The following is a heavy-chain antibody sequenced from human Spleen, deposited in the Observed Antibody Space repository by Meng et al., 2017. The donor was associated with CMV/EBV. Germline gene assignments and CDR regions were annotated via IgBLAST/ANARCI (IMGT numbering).Heavy chain of an antibody. V-gene: IGHV3-13*01. Sequence: GESLKISCAASGFNFSSYDMHWVRQATGKGLEWVSAIGTAGDTYYPGSVKGRFTISRENAKNTLYLQMNSLRAEDTAVYYCARELVEQLASYYYGMDVWGQGTTVTVSS. CDR2: IGTAGDT. J-gene: IGHJ6*02. CDR1: GFNFSSYD. CDR3: ARELVEQLASYYYGMDV. D-gene: IGHD6-6*01.